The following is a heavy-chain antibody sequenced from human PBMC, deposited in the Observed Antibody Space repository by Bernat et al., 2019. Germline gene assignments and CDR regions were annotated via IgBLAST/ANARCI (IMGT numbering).Heavy chain of an antibody. J-gene: IGHJ6*02. CDR1: GGSISSSSYY. CDR2: IYYSGST. V-gene: IGHV4-39*02. D-gene: IGHD3-3*01. Sequence: QLQLQESGPGLVKPSETLSLTCTVSGGSISSSSYYWGWIRQPPGKGLEWIGSIYYSGSTYYNPSLKSRVTISVDTSKNQFSLKLSYVTAADTAVYYCARERNDFWSGYYRLYGMDVWGQGTTVTVSS. CDR3: ARERNDFWSGYYRLYGMDV.